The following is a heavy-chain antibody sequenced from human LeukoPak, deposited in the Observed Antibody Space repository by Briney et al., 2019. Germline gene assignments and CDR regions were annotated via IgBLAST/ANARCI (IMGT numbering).Heavy chain of an antibody. CDR3: TRDPSVDYDLLSHWFDP. Sequence: SVKVSCKASGYTFTSYYIHWVRQAPGKGLEWMGGIISFFGAAHYIQKFQGRLTITADESTSTAYMELSSLTSEDTAVYYCTRDPSVDYDLLSHWFDPWGQGTLVTVSS. D-gene: IGHD3-9*01. CDR1: GYTFTSYY. V-gene: IGHV1-69*13. J-gene: IGHJ5*02. CDR2: IISFFGAA.